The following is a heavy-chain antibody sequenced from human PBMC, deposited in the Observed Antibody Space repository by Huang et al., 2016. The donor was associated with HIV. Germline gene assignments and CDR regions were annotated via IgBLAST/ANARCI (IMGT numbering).Heavy chain of an antibody. CDR2: ISYDGSNK. J-gene: IGHJ4*02. V-gene: IGHV3-30*18. D-gene: IGHD1-26*01. Sequence: VQLVESGGGVVQPGRSLRLACAASGFSFSTYGLHWVRQAAGKGLEWVAGISYDGSNKYYAHSVKGRVTISRDTSENKVYLQMNSLRHEDTAVYYCAKDGADEEWDIDYWGQGTLVTVSS. CDR3: AKDGADEEWDIDY. CDR1: GFSFSTYG.